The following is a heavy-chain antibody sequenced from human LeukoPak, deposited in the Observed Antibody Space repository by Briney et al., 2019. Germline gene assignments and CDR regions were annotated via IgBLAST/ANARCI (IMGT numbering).Heavy chain of an antibody. CDR2: IYSGGST. CDR3: ARSPQYSYGFAFDI. J-gene: IGHJ3*02. D-gene: IGHD5-18*01. CDR1: GFTVISNY. Sequence: GGSLRLSCAASGFTVISNYMNWVRQAPGKGLEWVSIIYSGGSTYYADSVKGRFTISRDNSKNTLHLQMNSLRAEDTAVYYCARSPQYSYGFAFDIWGQGTMVTVSS. V-gene: IGHV3-53*01.